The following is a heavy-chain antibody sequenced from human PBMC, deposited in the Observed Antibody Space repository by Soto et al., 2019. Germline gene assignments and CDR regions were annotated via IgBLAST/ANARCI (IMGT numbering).Heavy chain of an antibody. CDR2: IYYSGRT. D-gene: IGHD6-13*01. CDR3: ARYAGSSWFDN. CDR1: SGFISPYY. J-gene: IGHJ4*02. Sequence: QVQLQESGPGLVKPSETLSLTCTFSSGFISPYYWSWIRQPPGKGLEWSGYIYYSGRTNYNPSLRSRVTISLDTSRNQFSLNLSSVTAADTAVYYCARYAGSSWFDNWGQGTLVTVSS. V-gene: IGHV4-59*01.